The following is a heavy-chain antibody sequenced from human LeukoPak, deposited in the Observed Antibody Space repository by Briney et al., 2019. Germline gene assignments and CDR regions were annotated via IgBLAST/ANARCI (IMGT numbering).Heavy chain of an antibody. J-gene: IGHJ5*01. CDR1: GFSLSTGGVA. CDR2: IHWDDDK. Sequence: SGPTLTLTTQTLTLTCTFSGFSLSTGGVAVGWIRQPPGKAMDGLALIHWDDDKRYSPSLKSRITITKDKSKNQVVLTMTNVEHVDTAQYYCVHRLLAYCSGGICYGCWFDCYGEGSAVTVSS. CDR3: VHRLLAYCSGGICYGCWFDC. D-gene: IGHD2-15*01. V-gene: IGHV2-5*02.